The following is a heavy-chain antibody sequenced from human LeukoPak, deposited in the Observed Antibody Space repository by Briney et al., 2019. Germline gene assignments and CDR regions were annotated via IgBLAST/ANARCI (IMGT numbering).Heavy chain of an antibody. V-gene: IGHV3-53*01. Sequence: GGSLRLTCAASGCTVSSNYRSWIRRAPGTGLEWVSVIYSGGSTYYADSVKGRFTISRDNSKNTLYLQMNSLRAEDTDVYYCAREYTDSFDSWGQGTLVTVSS. CDR2: IYSGGST. CDR1: GCTVSSNY. CDR3: AREYTDSFDS. D-gene: IGHD5-18*01. J-gene: IGHJ4*02.